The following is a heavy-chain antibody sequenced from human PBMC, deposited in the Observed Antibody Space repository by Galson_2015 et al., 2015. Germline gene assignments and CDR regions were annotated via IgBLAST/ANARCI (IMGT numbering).Heavy chain of an antibody. CDR3: FQGEVTTTADRSTTPASLRWSSRKAANPAFYYWARQRTPFYLDS. CDR1: GYSFTTYW. CDR2: IYPDDSDI. Sequence: QSGAEVKKPGESLTISCKGSGYSFTTYWIAWVRQMPGKGLEWMGMIYPDDSDIRYSPSFQGQVTISADKSISTAYLQWSSLKASKITYSRSFQGEVTTTADRSTTPASLRWSSRKAANPAFYYWARQRTPFYLDSWGQGPLVTASS. J-gene: IGHJ4*02. V-gene: IGHV5-51*01. D-gene: IGHD3-10*01.